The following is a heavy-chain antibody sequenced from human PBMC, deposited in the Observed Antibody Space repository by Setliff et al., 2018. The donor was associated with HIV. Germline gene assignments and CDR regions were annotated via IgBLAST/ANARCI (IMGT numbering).Heavy chain of an antibody. CDR3: ARSSYYDILTGYYSQYYFDY. D-gene: IGHD3-9*01. CDR2: INPNSGGT. V-gene: IGHV1-2*02. CDR1: GYTFTGYY. J-gene: IGHJ4*02. Sequence: ASVKVSCKASGYTFTGYYMHWVRQAPGQGLEWMGWINPNSGGTNYAQKFQGRVTMTRDTSISTAYMELSRLRSDDTAVYYCARSSYYDILTGYYSQYYFDYWGQGTLVTVSS.